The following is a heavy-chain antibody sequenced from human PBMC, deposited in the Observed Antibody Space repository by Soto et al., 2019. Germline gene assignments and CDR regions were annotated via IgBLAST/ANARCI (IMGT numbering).Heavy chain of an antibody. CDR2: IYYSGST. D-gene: IGHD5-12*01. CDR3: ARDKFPEGGYSGYGGGDAFDI. J-gene: IGHJ3*02. V-gene: IGHV4-31*03. CDR1: GGSISSGGYY. Sequence: QVQLQESGPGLVKPSQTLSLTCTVSGGSISSGGYYWSWIRQHPGKGLEWIGYIYYSGSTYYNPSLKSRVTISVDTSKNQFSLKLSSVTAADTAVYYCARDKFPEGGYSGYGGGDAFDIWGQGTMVTVSS.